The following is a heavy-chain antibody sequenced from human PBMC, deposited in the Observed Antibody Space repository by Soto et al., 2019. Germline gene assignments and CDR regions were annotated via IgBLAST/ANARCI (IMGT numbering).Heavy chain of an antibody. V-gene: IGHV3-33*06. CDR2: IWYDGSNK. J-gene: IGHJ6*02. CDR3: ANIDYYYYGMDV. D-gene: IGHD2-15*01. Sequence: QVQLVESGGGVVQPGRSLRLSCAASGFTFSSYGMHWVRQAPGKGLEWVAVIWYDGSNKYYADSVKGRFTISRDNSKNTLYLQMNSLRAEDTAVYYCANIDYYYYGMDVWGQGTTVTVSS. CDR1: GFTFSSYG.